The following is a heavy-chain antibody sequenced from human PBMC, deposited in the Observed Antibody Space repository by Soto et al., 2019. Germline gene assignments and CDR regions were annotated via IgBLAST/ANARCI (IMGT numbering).Heavy chain of an antibody. V-gene: IGHV4-61*01. Sequence: QVQLQESGPGLVKPSETLSLTCTVSGGSVSSGSYYWSWIRQPPGKGLEWIGYIYYSGSTNYNPSLKSRVTISVATSKNQFSLKLSSVTAADTAVYYCARSSGWYYYFDYWGQGTLVTVSS. J-gene: IGHJ4*02. D-gene: IGHD6-19*01. CDR3: ARSSGWYYYFDY. CDR1: GGSVSSGSYY. CDR2: IYYSGST.